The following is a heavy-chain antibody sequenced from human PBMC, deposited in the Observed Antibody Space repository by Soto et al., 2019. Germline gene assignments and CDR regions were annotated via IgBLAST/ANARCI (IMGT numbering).Heavy chain of an antibody. V-gene: IGHV1-3*01. J-gene: IGHJ5*02. CDR1: GYTFKNFA. Sequence: QVQLVQSGAEVKKPGASVKVSCQAAGYTFKNFAMHWVRQAPGQSLEWMGWINAGNQNTKYSQKCQGRVTITSATAASTAYMEPSSLRSKDPAVYFCARAKVGALNWFDPWGQGTLVTVSS. CDR3: ARAKVGALNWFDP. CDR2: INAGNQNT. D-gene: IGHD1-26*01.